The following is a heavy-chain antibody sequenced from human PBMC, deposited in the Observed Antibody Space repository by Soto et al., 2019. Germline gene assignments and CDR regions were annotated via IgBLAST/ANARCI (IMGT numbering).Heavy chain of an antibody. CDR3: AREYSYGYYYYYAMDV. D-gene: IGHD5-18*01. Sequence: EVQLVESGGGLIQPGGSLRLSCAASGFTVSSNYMGWVRQAPGKGLEWVSAIYSGGSTYYADSVKGRFTISRDNSKNTLYLQMNSLRAEDTAVYYCAREYSYGYYYYYAMDVWGQGTTVTVSS. J-gene: IGHJ6*02. CDR1: GFTVSSNY. V-gene: IGHV3-53*01. CDR2: IYSGGST.